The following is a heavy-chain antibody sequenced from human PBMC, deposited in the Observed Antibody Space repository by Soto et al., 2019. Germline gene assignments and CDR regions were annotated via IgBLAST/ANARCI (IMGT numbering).Heavy chain of an antibody. CDR1: GYTFTSYG. CDR2: ISAYNGNT. CDR3: ARAPGRRGPGPSLWFDP. Sequence: QVQLVQSGAEVKKPGASVKVSCKASGYTFTSYGISWVRQAPGQGLEWMGWISAYNGNTNYAQKLQGRVTMTTDTSTSTAYMELRCLRSDDTAVYYCARAPGRRGPGPSLWFDPWGQGTLVTVSS. V-gene: IGHV1-18*01. J-gene: IGHJ5*02. D-gene: IGHD1-26*01.